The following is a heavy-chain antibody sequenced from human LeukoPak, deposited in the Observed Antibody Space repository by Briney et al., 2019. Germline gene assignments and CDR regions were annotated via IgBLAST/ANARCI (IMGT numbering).Heavy chain of an antibody. CDR3: ARPLTGYYYYFDY. CDR2: ISSSGRTL. Sequence: GGSLRLSCAASGFTLSNAWMNWVRQAPGKGLERVSYISSSGRTLHYADSVKGRFTISRDNARNSLYLQMNSLRAEDTAAYYCARPLTGYYYYFDYWGQGTLVTVSS. J-gene: IGHJ4*02. CDR1: GFTLSNAW. V-gene: IGHV3-48*04. D-gene: IGHD3-9*01.